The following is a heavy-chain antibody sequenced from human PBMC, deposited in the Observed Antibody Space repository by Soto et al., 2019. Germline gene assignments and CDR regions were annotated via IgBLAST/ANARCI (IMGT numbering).Heavy chain of an antibody. CDR3: AKGTYRDYVYWDHAFDI. J-gene: IGHJ3*02. CDR1: GFTFSSYA. D-gene: IGHD4-17*01. Sequence: EVQVLESGGGLVQPGGSLRLSCAASGFTFSSYAMSWVRQAPGKGLEWVSAISGSGGRTYYADSVKGRFTISRDNSKYTLHLQMISLRAEDTAVYFCAKGTYRDYVYWDHAFDIWGHGTIVTVSS. CDR2: ISGSGGRT. V-gene: IGHV3-23*01.